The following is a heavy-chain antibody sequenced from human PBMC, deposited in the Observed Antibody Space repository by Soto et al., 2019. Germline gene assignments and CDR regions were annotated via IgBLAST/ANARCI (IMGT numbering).Heavy chain of an antibody. CDR1: GFTVGNYS. CDR2: IYRAGTT. CDR3: AKDGGGAGSPYDSFGY. J-gene: IGHJ4*02. V-gene: IGHV3-53*01. D-gene: IGHD3-16*01. Sequence: EVQLVESGGGLIQPGGSLKLSCAASGFTVGNYSMNWVRQAPGKGLEWVSVIYRAGTTKYADSVKDRGTVSRNNVKNKMYIQTTYLGAEDMAVYDWAKDGGGAGSPYDSFGYWGQGSLVTVSS.